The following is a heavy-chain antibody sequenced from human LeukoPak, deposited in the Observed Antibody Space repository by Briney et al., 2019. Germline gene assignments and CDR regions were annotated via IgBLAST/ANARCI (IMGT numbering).Heavy chain of an antibody. D-gene: IGHD5-24*01. CDR2: IIPIFGTA. J-gene: IGHJ4*02. CDR3: AREVRDGYNEFDY. V-gene: IGHV1-69*05. CDR1: GGTFSSYS. Sequence: WASVKVSCNASGGTFSSYSISWVRQPPGQGLEWMGGIIPIFGTANYAQKFQGRVTITTDETTSTAYMELSSLRSEDTAVYYCAREVRDGYNEFDYWGQGTLVTVSS.